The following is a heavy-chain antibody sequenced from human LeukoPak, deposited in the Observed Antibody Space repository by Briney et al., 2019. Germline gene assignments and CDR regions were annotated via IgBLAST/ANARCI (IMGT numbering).Heavy chain of an antibody. V-gene: IGHV3-33*01. CDR2: RWYDSSNK. CDR1: GFTFSSYG. D-gene: IGHD3-9*01. CDR3: ARDPRPGYDILTGYYRYGMDV. J-gene: IGHJ6*04. Sequence: PGRSLRLSCAASGFTFSSYGMHGVRQAPRKGLEWGAVRWYDSSNKYYADSVKGRFTISRDNSKNTLYLQMNSLRAEDTAVYYCARDPRPGYDILTGYYRYGMDVWGKGTTVTVSS.